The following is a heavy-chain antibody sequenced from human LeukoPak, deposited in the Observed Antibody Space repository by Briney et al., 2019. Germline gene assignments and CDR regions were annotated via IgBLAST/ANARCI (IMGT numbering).Heavy chain of an antibody. CDR3: AREWELIAFDY. V-gene: IGHV3-48*01. D-gene: IGHD1-26*01. CDR2: ISSSSSTI. J-gene: IGHJ4*02. Sequence: GGSLRLSCAASGFTFSSYSMNWVRQAPGKGLEWVSYISSSSSTIYYADSVKGRFTISRDNAKNSLYLQMNSLRAEDTAVYYCAREWELIAFDYWGQGTLVTVSS. CDR1: GFTFSSYS.